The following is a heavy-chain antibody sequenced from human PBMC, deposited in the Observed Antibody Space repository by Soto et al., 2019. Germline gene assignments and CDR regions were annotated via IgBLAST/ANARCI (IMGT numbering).Heavy chain of an antibody. V-gene: IGHV3-9*01. Sequence: GGSLRLSCAASGFTFDDYAMHWVRQAPGKGLEWVSGISWNSGSIRYTDSVKARFTISRDKAKNSLYLRMNSLEPEDTALYYCVKDVSGRGSFYYYFGMDVWGHGTTVTVSS. J-gene: IGHJ6*02. CDR3: VKDVSGRGSFYYYFGMDV. D-gene: IGHD3-16*01. CDR1: GFTFDDYA. CDR2: ISWNSGSI.